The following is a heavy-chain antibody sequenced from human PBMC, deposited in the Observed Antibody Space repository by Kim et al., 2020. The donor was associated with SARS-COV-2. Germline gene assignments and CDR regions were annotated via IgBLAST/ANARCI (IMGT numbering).Heavy chain of an antibody. CDR1: GYTFTSYA. Sequence: ASVKVSCKASGYTFTSYAMNWVRQAPGQGLEWMGWINTNTGNPTYAQGFTGRFVFSLDTSVSTAYLQLSSLKAEYTAVYYCAREIYSNYGDNWFDPWGQGTLVTVSS. CDR3: AREIYSNYGDNWFDP. CDR2: INTNTGNP. J-gene: IGHJ5*02. D-gene: IGHD4-4*01. V-gene: IGHV7-4-1*02.